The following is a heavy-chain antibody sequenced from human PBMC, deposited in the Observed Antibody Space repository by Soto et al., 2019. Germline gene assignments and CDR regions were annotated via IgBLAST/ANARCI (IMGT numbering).Heavy chain of an antibody. CDR3: ATAVAEENYYYYGMDV. Sequence: ASVKVSCKVSGYTLTELSMHWVRQAPGKGLEWMGGFDPEDGETIYAQKFQGRVTMTEDTSTDTAYMELSSLRSEDTAVYYCATAVAEENYYYYGMDVWGQGTTVTGAS. CDR1: GYTLTELS. J-gene: IGHJ6*02. V-gene: IGHV1-24*01. D-gene: IGHD6-19*01. CDR2: FDPEDGET.